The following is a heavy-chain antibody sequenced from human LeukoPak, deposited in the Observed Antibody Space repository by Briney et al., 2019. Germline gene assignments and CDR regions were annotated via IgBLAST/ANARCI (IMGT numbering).Heavy chain of an antibody. Sequence: QPGGSLRLPCAASGFTVSRNSMSWVRQAPGKGLGWVSVIYSGGRTYYADSVKGRFTISRDNSKNTLYLQMNSLRAEDTAVYYCARGDYDSSGYFDYWGQGTLVTISS. CDR3: ARGDYDSSGYFDY. V-gene: IGHV3-53*01. D-gene: IGHD3-22*01. CDR2: IYSGGRT. J-gene: IGHJ4*02. CDR1: GFTVSRNS.